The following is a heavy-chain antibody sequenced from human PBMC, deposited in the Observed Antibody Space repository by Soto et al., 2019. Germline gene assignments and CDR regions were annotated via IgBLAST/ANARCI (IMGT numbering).Heavy chain of an antibody. V-gene: IGHV3-74*01. D-gene: IGHD3-10*01. CDR3: ARSVRSGSVPYYYYAMDV. CDR2: IKSDGSST. Sequence: PGGSLRLSCAASGFTFSSYAMSWVRQAPGKGLVWVSRIKSDGSSTSYADSVKGRFTISRDNAKNTLDLQMHGLRAEDMAVYYCARSVRSGSVPYYYYAMDVWGQGTTVTVSS. J-gene: IGHJ6*02. CDR1: GFTFSSYA.